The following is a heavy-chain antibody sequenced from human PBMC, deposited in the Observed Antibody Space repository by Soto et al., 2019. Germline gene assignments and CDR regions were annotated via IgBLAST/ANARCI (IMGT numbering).Heavy chain of an antibody. CDR3: ATRFPGGGYDYLGEGY. CDR1: GGSISSSNW. J-gene: IGHJ4*02. Sequence: QVQLQESGPGLMKPSGTLSLTCAVSGGSISSSNWWSWVRQPPGKGLEWIGEIYHSGSTNYNPSLKRRVTISVGKSKNLFSLKLSSVTAADTAVYYCATRFPGGGYDYLGEGYWGQGTLVTVSS. V-gene: IGHV4-4*02. CDR2: IYHSGST. D-gene: IGHD5-12*01.